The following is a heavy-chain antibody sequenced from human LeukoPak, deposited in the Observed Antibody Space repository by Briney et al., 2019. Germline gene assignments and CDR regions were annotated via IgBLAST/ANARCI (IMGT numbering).Heavy chain of an antibody. Sequence: ASVKVSCKASGYTFTGYYTHWVRQAPGQGLEWMGWINPNSGGTNYAQKFQGRVTMTRDTSISTAYMELSRLRSDDTAVYYCARDKRYYGGNSRAFDIWGQGTMVTVSS. V-gene: IGHV1-2*02. CDR1: GYTFTGYY. D-gene: IGHD4-23*01. CDR3: ARDKRYYGGNSRAFDI. CDR2: INPNSGGT. J-gene: IGHJ3*02.